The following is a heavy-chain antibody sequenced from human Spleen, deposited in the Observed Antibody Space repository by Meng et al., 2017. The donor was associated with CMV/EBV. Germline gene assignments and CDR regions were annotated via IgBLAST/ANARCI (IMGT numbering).Heavy chain of an antibody. J-gene: IGHJ4*02. CDR1: GFTFSDYY. D-gene: IGHD2/OR15-2a*01. CDR3: ARDVNLQPDY. V-gene: IGHV3-11*04. CDR2: ISSSGSAI. Sequence: GESLKISCAASGFTFSDYYMSWIRQAPGKGLEWVSYISSSGSAIYYADSVRGRFTISRDNAKNSVYLQMNSLRVEDTAVYYCARDVNLQPDYWGQGTLVTVSS.